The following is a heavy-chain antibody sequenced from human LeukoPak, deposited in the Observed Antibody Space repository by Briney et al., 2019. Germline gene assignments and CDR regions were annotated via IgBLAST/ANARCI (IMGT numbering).Heavy chain of an antibody. J-gene: IGHJ4*02. CDR1: GGSISSYY. CDR2: IYYSGST. Sequence: SETLSLTCTVSGGSISSYYWSWIRQPPGKGLEWIGYIYYSGSTNYNPSLKSRVTISVDTSKNQFSLKLSSVTAADTAVYYCARDPFSGNFDYWGQGTLVTVSS. CDR3: ARDPFSGNFDY. V-gene: IGHV4-59*01. D-gene: IGHD5-12*01.